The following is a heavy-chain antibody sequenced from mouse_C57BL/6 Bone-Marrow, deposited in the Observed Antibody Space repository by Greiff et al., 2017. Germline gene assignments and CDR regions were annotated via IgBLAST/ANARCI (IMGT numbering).Heavy chain of an antibody. J-gene: IGHJ2*01. CDR1: GYAFSSSW. D-gene: IGHD2-1*01. Sequence: VKLMESGPELVKPGASVKISCKASGYAFSSSWMNWVKQRPGKGLEWIGRIYPGDGDTNYNGKFKGKATLTADKSSSTAYMQLSSLTSEDSAVYFCARSRGNYPFAYWGQGTTLTVSS. V-gene: IGHV1-82*01. CDR2: IYPGDGDT. CDR3: ARSRGNYPFAY.